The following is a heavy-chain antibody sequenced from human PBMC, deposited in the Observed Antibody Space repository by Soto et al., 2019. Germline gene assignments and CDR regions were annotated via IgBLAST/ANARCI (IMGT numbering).Heavy chain of an antibody. CDR3: ASTTSAGIAVAGSQDYYYYYGMDV. CDR2: ISYDGSNK. CDR1: GFTFSSYG. D-gene: IGHD6-19*01. Sequence: QVQLVESGGGVVQPGRSLRLSCAASGFTFSSYGMHWVRQAPGKGLEWVAVISYDGSNKYYADSVKGRFTISRDNSKNTLYLQMNSLRAEDTAVYYCASTTSAGIAVAGSQDYYYYYGMDVWGQGTTVTVSS. J-gene: IGHJ6*02. V-gene: IGHV3-30-3*01.